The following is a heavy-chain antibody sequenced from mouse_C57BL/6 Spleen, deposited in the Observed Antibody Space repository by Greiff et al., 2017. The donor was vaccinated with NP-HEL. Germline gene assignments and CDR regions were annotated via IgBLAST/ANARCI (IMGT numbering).Heavy chain of an antibody. CDR2: IYPRSGNT. J-gene: IGHJ3*01. CDR1: GYTFTSYG. V-gene: IGHV1-81*01. Sequence: VQVVESGAELARPGASVKLSCKASGYTFTSYGISWVKQRTGQGLEWIGEIYPRSGNTYYNEKFKGKATLTADKSSSTAYMELRSLTSEDSAVYFCARRDDYDAWFAYWGQGTLVTVSA. CDR3: ARRDDYDAWFAY. D-gene: IGHD2-4*01.